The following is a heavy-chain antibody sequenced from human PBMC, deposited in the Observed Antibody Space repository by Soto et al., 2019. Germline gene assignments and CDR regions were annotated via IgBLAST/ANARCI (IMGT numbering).Heavy chain of an antibody. V-gene: IGHV4-30-4*01. J-gene: IGHJ6*02. CDR3: ARASITMVRGVMYYYYGMDV. CDR1: GGSISSGDYY. D-gene: IGHD3-10*01. CDR2: IYYSGST. Sequence: SETLSLTCTVSGGSISSGDYYWSWIRQPPGKGLEWIGYIYYSGSTYYNPSLKSRVTISVDTSKNQFSLKLSSVTAADTAVYYCARASITMVRGVMYYYYGMDVWGQGTTVTV.